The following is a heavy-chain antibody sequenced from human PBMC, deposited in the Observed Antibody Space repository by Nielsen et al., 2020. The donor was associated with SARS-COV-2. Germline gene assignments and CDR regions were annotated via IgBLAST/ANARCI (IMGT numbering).Heavy chain of an antibody. J-gene: IGHJ4*02. CDR2: IIPIFGTA. CDR3: ARVLVIGYDFWSGFDY. D-gene: IGHD3-3*01. Sequence: ASVKVSCKASGYTFSSYGISWVRQAPGQGLEWMGGIIPIFGTANYAQKFPGRVTMTTDTSTSTAYMELRSLRSDDTAVYYCARVLVIGYDFWSGFDYWGQGTLVTVSS. V-gene: IGHV1-18*04. CDR1: GYTFSSYG.